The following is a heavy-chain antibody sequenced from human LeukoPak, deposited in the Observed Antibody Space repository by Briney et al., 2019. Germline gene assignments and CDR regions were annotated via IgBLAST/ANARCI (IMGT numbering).Heavy chain of an antibody. Sequence: MTWVRQAPGKGLEWVSIFYSGGSTYYADSVKGRFTISRVNSKNTLYLQMNSLRAEDTAVYYCAKENYGDSTGGRFQHWGQGTLVTVSS. CDR3: AKENYGDSTGGRFQH. V-gene: IGHV3-53*01. D-gene: IGHD4-17*01. J-gene: IGHJ1*01. CDR2: FYSGGST.